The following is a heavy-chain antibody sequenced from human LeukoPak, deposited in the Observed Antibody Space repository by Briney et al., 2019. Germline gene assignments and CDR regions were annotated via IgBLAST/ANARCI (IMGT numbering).Heavy chain of an antibody. J-gene: IGHJ6*02. CDR2: IYSGGST. CDR1: GFTVSSNY. CDR3: AKSSKYYGSGSYYRTLYYYYYGMDV. Sequence: GGSLRLSCAASGFTVSSNYMSWVRQAPGKGLEWVSVIYSGGSTYYADSVKGRFTISRDNSKNTLYLQMNSLRAEDTAVYYCAKSSKYYGSGSYYRTLYYYYYGMDVWGQGTTVTVSS. D-gene: IGHD3-10*01. V-gene: IGHV3-53*01.